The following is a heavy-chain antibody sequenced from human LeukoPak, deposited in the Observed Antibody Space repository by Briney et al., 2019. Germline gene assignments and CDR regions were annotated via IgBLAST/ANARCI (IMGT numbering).Heavy chain of an antibody. CDR2: IKQDGSEK. J-gene: IGHJ4*02. V-gene: IGHV3-7*01. D-gene: IGHD1-26*01. CDR3: ARVADLYSGSYPIDRYFDY. Sequence: GGSLRLSCAASGFTFSSYWMSWVRQAPGKGLEWVADIKQDGSEKYYVDSVKGRLTISRDNAKNSLYLQMNSLRAEDTAVYYCARVADLYSGSYPIDRYFDYWGQGTLVTVSS. CDR1: GFTFSSYW.